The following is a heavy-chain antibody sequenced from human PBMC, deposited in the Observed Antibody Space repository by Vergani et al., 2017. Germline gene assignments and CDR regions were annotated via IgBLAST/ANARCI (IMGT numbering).Heavy chain of an antibody. CDR1: GAPISYWC. V-gene: IGHV4-4*07. CDR3: ARQVGAKFSSAFDY. Sequence: QVQLQESGPGLVKPSQTLSLTCTVSGAPISYWCWSWLRQPAGKGLEWIGRLCPSGSTNYKPSLKSRVTISVDTSKNQFSLKLSSVTAADTAVYYCARQVGAKFSSAFDYWGQGTLVTVSS. CDR2: LCPSGST. D-gene: IGHD1-26*01. J-gene: IGHJ4*02.